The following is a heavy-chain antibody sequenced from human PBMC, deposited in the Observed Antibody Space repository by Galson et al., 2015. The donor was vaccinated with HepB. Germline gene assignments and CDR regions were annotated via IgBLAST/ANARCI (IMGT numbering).Heavy chain of an antibody. CDR1: GFSFSDYW. CDR3: ARGDYGMDV. J-gene: IGHJ6*02. Sequence: SPRLSCAASGFSFSDYWINWVRQAPGMGLEWVAYISEGGSAKYYVDSVKGRFTISRDNAKNSLYLQMNSLRAEDTAVYYCARGDYGMDVWGQGTTVTVSS. CDR2: ISEGGSAK. V-gene: IGHV3-7*03.